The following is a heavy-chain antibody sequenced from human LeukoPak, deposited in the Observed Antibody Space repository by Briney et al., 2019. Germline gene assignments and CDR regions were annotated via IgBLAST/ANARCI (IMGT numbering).Heavy chain of an antibody. CDR2: IYYSGST. J-gene: IGHJ3*01. Sequence: SETLSLTCTVSGGSISGYFWSWIRQPPGKGLEWIGYIYYSGSTSYNPSLKSRVTISVDTSKNQFSLKLTSVTAADTAVYYCAIRGVYNWNDYAFDVWGQGTMVTVSS. V-gene: IGHV4-59*08. CDR3: AIRGVYNWNDYAFDV. D-gene: IGHD1-1*01. CDR1: GGSISGYF.